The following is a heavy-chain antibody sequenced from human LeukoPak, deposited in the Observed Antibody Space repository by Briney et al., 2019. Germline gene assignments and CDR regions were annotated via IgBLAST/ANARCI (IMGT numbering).Heavy chain of an antibody. CDR1: GFTFSSYS. CDR3: ARSVVVVADFDY. V-gene: IGHV3-21*01. J-gene: IGHJ4*02. Sequence: GGSLRLSCAASGFTFSSYSMNWVRQAPGKGLEWVSSISSSSSYIYYADSVKGRFTISRDNAKNSLYLQMNSLRAEDTAVYYCARSVVVVADFDYWGPGTLVTVSS. CDR2: ISSSSSYI. D-gene: IGHD2-15*01.